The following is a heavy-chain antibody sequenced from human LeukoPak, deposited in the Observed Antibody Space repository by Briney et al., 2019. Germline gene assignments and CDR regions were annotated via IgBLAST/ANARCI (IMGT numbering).Heavy chain of an antibody. D-gene: IGHD3-22*01. Sequence: PGGSLRLSCAASGFTFSSYSMNWVRQAPGKGLEWVSSISTSSSYIHYADSVKGRFTISRDNAKNSLYLQMNSLRAEDTAVYYCAKVDFYDTSGYYGPTFLDYWGQGTLVTVSS. V-gene: IGHV3-21*01. CDR1: GFTFSSYS. CDR3: AKVDFYDTSGYYGPTFLDY. CDR2: ISTSSSYI. J-gene: IGHJ4*02.